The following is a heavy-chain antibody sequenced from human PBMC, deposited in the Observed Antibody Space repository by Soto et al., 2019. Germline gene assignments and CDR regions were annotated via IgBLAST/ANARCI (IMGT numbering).Heavy chain of an antibody. Sequence: GWSLRLSCAASGFTLSSYAMSWVRQAPGKGLEWVSAIGGGGGSTYYADSVKGRFTISRDNSKNTLYLQMSSLRAEDTAIYYCAKGTLSRMDVWGQGTTVTVSS. CDR3: AKGTLSRMDV. CDR2: IGGGGGST. CDR1: GFTLSSYA. D-gene: IGHD2-15*01. V-gene: IGHV3-23*01. J-gene: IGHJ6*02.